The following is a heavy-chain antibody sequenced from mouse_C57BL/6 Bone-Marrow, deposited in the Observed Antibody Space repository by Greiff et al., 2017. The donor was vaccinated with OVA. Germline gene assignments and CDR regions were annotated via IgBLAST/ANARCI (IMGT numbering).Heavy chain of an antibody. J-gene: IGHJ3*01. CDR3: TVCESSPWFAY. D-gene: IGHD1-1*01. CDR1: GFNIKDYY. V-gene: IGHV14-1*01. CDR2: IDPEDGDT. Sequence: VQLQQSGAELVRPGASVKLSCTASGFNIKDYYMHWVKQRTEQGLEWIGRIDPEDGDTEYAPKFQGKATMTADTSSNTAYLQLSSLTSEDTAVYYCTVCESSPWFAYWGQGTLVTVSA.